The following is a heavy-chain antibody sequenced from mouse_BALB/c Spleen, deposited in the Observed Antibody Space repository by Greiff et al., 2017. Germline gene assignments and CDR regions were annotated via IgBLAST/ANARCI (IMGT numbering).Heavy chain of an antibody. Sequence: EVNLVESGGGLVQPGGSLKLSCAASGFTFSSYGMSWVRQTPDKRLELVATINSNGGSTYYPDSVKGRFTISRDNAKNTLYLQMSSLKSEDTAMYYCARENDGYLPFAYWGQGTLVTVSA. CDR1: GFTFSSYG. V-gene: IGHV5-6-3*01. D-gene: IGHD2-3*01. CDR3: ARENDGYLPFAY. J-gene: IGHJ3*01. CDR2: INSNGGST.